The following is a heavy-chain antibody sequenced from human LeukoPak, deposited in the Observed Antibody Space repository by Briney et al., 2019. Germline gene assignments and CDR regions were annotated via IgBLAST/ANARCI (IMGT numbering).Heavy chain of an antibody. V-gene: IGHV3-23*01. CDR3: AKDSLPPYYYGSGSSGMDV. CDR1: GFTFSSYA. J-gene: IGHJ6*02. Sequence: GGSLRLSCAASGFTFSSYAMSWVRQAPGKGLEWVSAISGSGGSTYYADSVKGRFTISRDNSKNTLNLQMNSLRAEDTAVYYCAKDSLPPYYYGSGSSGMDVWGQGTTVTVSS. D-gene: IGHD3-10*01. CDR2: ISGSGGST.